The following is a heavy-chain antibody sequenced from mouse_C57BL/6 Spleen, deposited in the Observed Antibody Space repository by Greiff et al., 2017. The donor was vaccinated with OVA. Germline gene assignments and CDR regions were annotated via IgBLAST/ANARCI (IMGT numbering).Heavy chain of an antibody. CDR3: ARVKWGGHYAMDY. D-gene: IGHD1-3*01. Sequence: VKLQQPGAELVKPGASVKMSCKASGYTFTSYWITWVKQRPGQGLEWIGDIYPGSGSTNYNEKFKSKATLTVDTSSSTAYMQLSSLTSEDSAVYYCARVKWGGHYAMDYWGQGTSVTVSS. V-gene: IGHV1-55*01. CDR2: IYPGSGST. CDR1: GYTFTSYW. J-gene: IGHJ4*01.